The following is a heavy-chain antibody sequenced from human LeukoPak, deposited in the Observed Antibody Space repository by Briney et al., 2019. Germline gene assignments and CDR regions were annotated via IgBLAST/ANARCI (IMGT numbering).Heavy chain of an antibody. D-gene: IGHD3-22*01. Sequence: GGSLRLSCSASGFTFSSYAMHWVRQAPGKGLEYVSAISSNGGSTCYADSVKGRFTISRDNSKNTLYLQMSSLRAEDTAVYYCAPSPYYYESSGYSAWGQGTLVTVFS. CDR3: APSPYYYESSGYSA. CDR1: GFTFSSYA. V-gene: IGHV3-64D*06. J-gene: IGHJ5*02. CDR2: ISSNGGST.